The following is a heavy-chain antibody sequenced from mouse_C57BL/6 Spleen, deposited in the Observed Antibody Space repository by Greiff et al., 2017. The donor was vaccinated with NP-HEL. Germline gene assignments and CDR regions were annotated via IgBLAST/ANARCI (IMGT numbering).Heavy chain of an antibody. V-gene: IGHV1-80*01. J-gene: IGHJ2*01. Sequence: VQLQQSGAELVKPGASVKISCKASGYAFSSYWMNWVKQRPGKGLEWIGQIYPGDGDTNYNGKFKGKATLTAEKSSSTAYMQLSSLTSEDSAVYFCARIGLRYPYFDYWGQGTTLTVSS. CDR2: IYPGDGDT. D-gene: IGHD1-1*01. CDR1: GYAFSSYW. CDR3: ARIGLRYPYFDY.